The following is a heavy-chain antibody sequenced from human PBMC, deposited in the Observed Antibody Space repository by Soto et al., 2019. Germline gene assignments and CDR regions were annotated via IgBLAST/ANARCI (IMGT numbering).Heavy chain of an antibody. Sequence: EVQLVESGGGLVQPGGSLRLSCAASGFTFSNYKMSWVRQAPGQGLEWVSYISTSSSIINYADSVKGRFTIYRDNAKNSLYLQMNSLRDEDTGVYYCVRELLVAAPTNKYWGQGTLVTVSA. D-gene: IGHD2-15*01. CDR2: ISTSSSII. CDR3: VRELLVAAPTNKY. V-gene: IGHV3-48*02. J-gene: IGHJ4*02. CDR1: GFTFSNYK.